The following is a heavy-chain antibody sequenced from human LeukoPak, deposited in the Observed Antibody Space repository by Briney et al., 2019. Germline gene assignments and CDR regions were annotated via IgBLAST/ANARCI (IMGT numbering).Heavy chain of an antibody. D-gene: IGHD3-9*01. CDR1: GGSISSYY. V-gene: IGHV4-59*08. Sequence: SETLSLTCTVSGGSISSYYWSWMRQPPGKGLEWIGYIYYSGSTNYNPSLKSRVTISVDTSKNQFSLKLSSVTAADTAVYYCARQGNYDILTGYYSLYYFDYWGREPWSPSPQ. CDR2: IYYSGST. J-gene: IGHJ4*02. CDR3: ARQGNYDILTGYYSLYYFDY.